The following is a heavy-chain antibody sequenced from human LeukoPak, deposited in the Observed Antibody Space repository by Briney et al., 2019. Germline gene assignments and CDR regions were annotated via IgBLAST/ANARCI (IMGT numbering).Heavy chain of an antibody. J-gene: IGHJ4*02. CDR1: GGSISSYY. CDR2: IYYSGST. V-gene: IGHV4-59*01. Sequence: SETLSLTCTVSGGSISSYYWSWIRQPPGKGLEWIGYIYYSGSTNYNPSLKSRVTISVDTSKNQFPLRLSSVTAADTAVYYCARDLDYGGFDYWGQGTLVTVSS. D-gene: IGHD4/OR15-4a*01. CDR3: ARDLDYGGFDY.